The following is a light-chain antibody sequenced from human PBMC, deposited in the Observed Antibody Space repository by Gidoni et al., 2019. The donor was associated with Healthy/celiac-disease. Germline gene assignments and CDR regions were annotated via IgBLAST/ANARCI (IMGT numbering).Light chain of an antibody. CDR3: QSYDSSNHVV. CDR2: EDH. CDR1: SGSIASNY. J-gene: IGLJ2*01. V-gene: IGLV6-57*01. Sequence: NFMLTQPHSVSESPGKTVTISCTRSSGSIASNYVQWYQQRPGSSPTTVIYEDHQKPSWVPDPFSGLNDSSSNSASLTISGLKTEDEADYYCQSYDSSNHVVFGGGTKLTVL.